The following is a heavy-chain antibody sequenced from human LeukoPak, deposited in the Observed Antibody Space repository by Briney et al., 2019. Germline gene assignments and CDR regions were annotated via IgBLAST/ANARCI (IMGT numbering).Heavy chain of an antibody. CDR2: IYHSGST. D-gene: IGHD3-22*01. J-gene: IGHJ6*03. Sequence: PSETLSLTCAVSGGSISSSNWWSWVRQPPGKGLEWIGEIYHSGSTNYNPSLKSRATISVDKSKNQFSLKLSSVTAADTAVYYCASLIRYDSSGYYYRGYYYMDVWGKGTTVTVSS. CDR3: ASLIRYDSSGYYYRGYYYMDV. CDR1: GGSISSSNW. V-gene: IGHV4-4*02.